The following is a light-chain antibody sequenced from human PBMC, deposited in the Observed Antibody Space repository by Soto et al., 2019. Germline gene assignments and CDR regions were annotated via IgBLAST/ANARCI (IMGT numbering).Light chain of an antibody. CDR1: DVGGYTD. CDR3: SSYTDSTTLTYV. Sequence: DVGGYTDVSWFQQHPGKAPKLMIYDASSRPSGVSNRFSDSKSGNTASLTISGLQADDEADYYCSSYTDSTTLTYVFGTGTKVTVL. J-gene: IGLJ1*01. CDR2: DAS. V-gene: IGLV2-14*04.